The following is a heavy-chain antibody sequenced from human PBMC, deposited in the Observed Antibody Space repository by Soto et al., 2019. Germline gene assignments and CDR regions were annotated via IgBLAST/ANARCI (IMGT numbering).Heavy chain of an antibody. CDR3: ARVELAGRGGFDY. V-gene: IGHV4-38-2*01. J-gene: IGHJ4*02. D-gene: IGHD2-15*01. CDR1: GYSISLGYY. Sequence: PSETLSLTCAVSGYSISLGYYWGWIRQPPGKGLEWIGSIYHSGNTYYNPSLKSRVSISLDTSKNHFSLELTSVTAADTAVYYCARVELAGRGGFDYWGRGTLVTVSS. CDR2: IYHSGNT.